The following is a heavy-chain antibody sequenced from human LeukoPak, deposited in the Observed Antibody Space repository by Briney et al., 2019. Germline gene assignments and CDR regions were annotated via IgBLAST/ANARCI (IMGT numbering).Heavy chain of an antibody. V-gene: IGHV4-31*03. Sequence: SQTLSLTCTVSGGSISSGGYYWNWIRQHPGKGLEWIGYIYYSESAYYNPSLKSRVTISVDTSKNQFSLKLSSVTAADTAVYYCARVDSGYDYYFDYWGQGTLVTVSS. CDR2: IYYSESA. CDR1: GGSISSGGYY. J-gene: IGHJ4*02. CDR3: ARVDSGYDYYFDY. D-gene: IGHD5-12*01.